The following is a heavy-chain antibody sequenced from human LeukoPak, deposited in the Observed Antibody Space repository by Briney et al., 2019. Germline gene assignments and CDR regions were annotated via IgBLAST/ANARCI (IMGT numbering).Heavy chain of an antibody. CDR3: ARDMWGIAAAGSFVY. CDR1: GFTFSSYA. D-gene: IGHD6-13*01. Sequence: PGGSLRLSCAASGFTFSSYAMHWVRQAPGKGLEWVAVISYDGSNKYYADSVKGRFTISRDNSKNTLYLQMNSLRAEDTAVYYCARDMWGIAAAGSFVYWGQGTLVTVSS. V-gene: IGHV3-30-3*01. CDR2: ISYDGSNK. J-gene: IGHJ4*02.